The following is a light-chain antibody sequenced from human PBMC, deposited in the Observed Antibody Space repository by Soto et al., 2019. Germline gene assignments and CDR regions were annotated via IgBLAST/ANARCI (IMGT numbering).Light chain of an antibody. Sequence: ETVMTQTPLSLPATPGQPASISCKSSQSLLHSDGRTYLYWFLQKPGQCPQILIYEVSNRFSGVPDRFSDSGSRTDFTLKISRVEAEDVGVYYCMQSLRLPLTFGPGTKVHI. CDR2: EVS. CDR3: MQSLRLPLT. CDR1: QSLLHSDGRTY. V-gene: IGKV2D-29*02. J-gene: IGKJ3*01.